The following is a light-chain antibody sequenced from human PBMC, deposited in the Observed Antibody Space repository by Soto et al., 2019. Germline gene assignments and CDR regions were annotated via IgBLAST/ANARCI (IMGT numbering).Light chain of an antibody. V-gene: IGKV3-20*01. CDR1: QSVSNYF. J-gene: IGKJ3*01. CDR2: GAS. CDR3: QQYGSSPFT. Sequence: DIVLTQSPSTLSLSRGDRVTLSCRASQSVSNYFLAWHQQKSDQGPRLLIYGASSRAGGIPDRFRGSGSGTDFTLTIAGLQPEDFAVYYCQQYGSSPFTFGPGTKVDIK.